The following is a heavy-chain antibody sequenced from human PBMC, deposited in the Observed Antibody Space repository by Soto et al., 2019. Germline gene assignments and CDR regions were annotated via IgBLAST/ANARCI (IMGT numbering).Heavy chain of an antibody. CDR1: GFTFSSYG. CDR3: ARDQSGSGSYLDY. Sequence: PGGSLRLSCAASGFTFSSYGMHWVRQAPGKGLEWVAVIWYDGSNKYYADSVKGRFTISRDNSKNTLYLQMNSLRAEDTAVYYCARDQSGSGSYLDYWGHGTLVTVSS. CDR2: IWYDGSNK. J-gene: IGHJ4*01. V-gene: IGHV3-33*01. D-gene: IGHD3-10*01.